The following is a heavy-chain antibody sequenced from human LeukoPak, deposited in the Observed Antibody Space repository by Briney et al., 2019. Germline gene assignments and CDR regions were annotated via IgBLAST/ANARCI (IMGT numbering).Heavy chain of an antibody. V-gene: IGHV4-59*01. J-gene: IGHJ4*02. CDR1: GGSISSYY. D-gene: IGHD5-18*01. CDR3: ARDICGYNYGCFDS. CDR2: IYYSGST. Sequence: SETLSLTCTVSGGSISSYYWSWIRQPPGKGLEWIGYIYYSGSTNYNPSLKSRVTISVDTSKNQFSLKLSSVTAADTAVYYCARDICGYNYGCFDSWGQGTLVTVSS.